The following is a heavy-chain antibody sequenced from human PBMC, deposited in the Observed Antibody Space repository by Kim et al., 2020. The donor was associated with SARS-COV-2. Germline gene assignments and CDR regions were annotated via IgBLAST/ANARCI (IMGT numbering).Heavy chain of an antibody. J-gene: IGHJ5*02. D-gene: IGHD5-18*01. V-gene: IGHV3-30*02. Sequence: ADAVEDRFTISRDDAKNTLYLQMNSLRAEDTAVYYWAKDSGYSYGYSWFDPWGQGTLVTVSS. CDR3: AKDSGYSYGYSWFDP.